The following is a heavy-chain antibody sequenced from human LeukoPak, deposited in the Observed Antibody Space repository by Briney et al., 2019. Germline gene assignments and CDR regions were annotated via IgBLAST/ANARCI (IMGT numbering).Heavy chain of an antibody. Sequence: GGSLRLSCAAAGFTFSSYSMNWVRQAPGKGLEWVSSISSSSSYIYYADSVKGRFTISRDNAKNSPYLQMNSLRAEDTAVYYCARMDSSSWYFDYWGQGTLVTVSS. CDR1: GFTFSSYS. J-gene: IGHJ4*02. V-gene: IGHV3-21*01. D-gene: IGHD6-13*01. CDR3: ARMDSSSWYFDY. CDR2: ISSSSSYI.